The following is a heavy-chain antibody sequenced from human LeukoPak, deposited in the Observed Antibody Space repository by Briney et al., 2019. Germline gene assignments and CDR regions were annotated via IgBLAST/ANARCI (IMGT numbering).Heavy chain of an antibody. CDR3: ARAGGYSSSWYDLNY. D-gene: IGHD6-13*01. CDR1: GFTFSSYA. CDR2: ISYDGSNK. V-gene: IGHV3-30*04. J-gene: IGHJ4*02. Sequence: GGSLRLSCAASGFTFSSYAMHWVRQAPGKGLEWVAVISYDGSNKYYADSVKGRFTISRDNSKNTLYLQMNSLRAEDTAVYYCARAGGYSSSWYDLNYWGQGTLVTVSS.